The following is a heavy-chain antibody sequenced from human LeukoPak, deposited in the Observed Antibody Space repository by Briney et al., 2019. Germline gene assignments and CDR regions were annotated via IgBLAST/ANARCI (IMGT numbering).Heavy chain of an antibody. CDR3: ARDDTLKTTVVTRGLEY. V-gene: IGHV3-30-3*01. D-gene: IGHD4-23*01. Sequence: GGSLRLSCAASGFTFSSYAMHWVRQAPGKGLEWVAVISYDGSNKYYADSVKGRFTISRDNSKNTLYLQMNSLRAEDTAVYYRARDDTLKTTVVTRGLEYWGQGTLVTVSS. CDR1: GFTFSSYA. J-gene: IGHJ4*02. CDR2: ISYDGSNK.